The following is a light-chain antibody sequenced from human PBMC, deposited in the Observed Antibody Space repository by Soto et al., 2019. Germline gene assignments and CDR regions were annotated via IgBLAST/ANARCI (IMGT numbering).Light chain of an antibody. CDR2: DAS. CDR3: QQHISWPLT. V-gene: IGKV3-11*01. CDR1: QSVTNS. Sequence: VFAQSPVTLSLSPGERATLSCMASQSVTNSLAWYQQKPGQAPRLLVYDASNRATGIPTRFSGSGSGTDFTLTISNLEPEDFAVYYCQQHISWPLTFGGGTKVDIK. J-gene: IGKJ4*01.